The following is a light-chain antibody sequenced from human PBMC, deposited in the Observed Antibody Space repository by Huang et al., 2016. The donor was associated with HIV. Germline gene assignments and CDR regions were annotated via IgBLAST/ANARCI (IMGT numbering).Light chain of an antibody. Sequence: MVMTQSPLSLPVSPGEPASISCRSSQSLLHSNGYSYLNWYLQKPGQSPQLLIYLGSNRASGVPDRVSGSGSGTDFTLKITGVEAEDVGVYYCMQSLQTPFTFGPGTKVDIK. J-gene: IGKJ3*01. CDR1: QSLLHSNGYSY. V-gene: IGKV2-28*01. CDR3: MQSLQTPFT. CDR2: LGS.